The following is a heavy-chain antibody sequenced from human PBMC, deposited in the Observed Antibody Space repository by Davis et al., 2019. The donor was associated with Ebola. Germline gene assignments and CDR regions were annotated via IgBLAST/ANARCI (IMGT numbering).Heavy chain of an antibody. J-gene: IGHJ4*02. Sequence: GESLKISCAASGFTFSSYAMHWVRQAPGKGLEWVAVISYDGSNKYYADSVKGRFTISRDNSKNTLYLQMNSLRAEDTAVYYCARESYYDYIWGSYRGFDYWGQGTLVTVSS. D-gene: IGHD3-16*02. CDR1: GFTFSSYA. V-gene: IGHV3-30-3*01. CDR3: ARESYYDYIWGSYRGFDY. CDR2: ISYDGSNK.